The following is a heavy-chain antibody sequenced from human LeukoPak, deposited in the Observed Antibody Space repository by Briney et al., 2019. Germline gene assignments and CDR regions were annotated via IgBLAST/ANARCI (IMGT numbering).Heavy chain of an antibody. Sequence: GESLKISCKCSGYSFTSYWIGWVLQMPGKSLESMGIFYPGDSDTRYSPSFQGQVTISADKSISTAYLQWSSLKASDTAMYYCARHRRHGDYTPVESDYWGQGTVVTVSS. D-gene: IGHD4-17*01. V-gene: IGHV5-51*01. J-gene: IGHJ4*02. CDR3: ARHRRHGDYTPVESDY. CDR2: FYPGDSDT. CDR1: GYSFTSYW.